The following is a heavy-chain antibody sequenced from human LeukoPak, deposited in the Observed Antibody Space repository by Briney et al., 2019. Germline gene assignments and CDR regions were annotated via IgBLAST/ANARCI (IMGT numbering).Heavy chain of an antibody. V-gene: IGHV3-66*01. CDR3: VRISRDGYNPDDY. D-gene: IGHD5-24*01. J-gene: IGHJ4*02. Sequence: GGSLRLSCAASGFTVSSNYMSWVRQAPGKGLEWVSVIYSGGSTYYADSVKGRFTISRDKSKCTLYLQMNSLRAEDTAVYYWVRISRDGYNPDDYGGQGTLVTVSS. CDR1: GFTVSSNY. CDR2: IYSGGST.